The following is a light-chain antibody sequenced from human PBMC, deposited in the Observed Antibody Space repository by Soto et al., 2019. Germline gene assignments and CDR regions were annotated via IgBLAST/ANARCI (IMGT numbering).Light chain of an antibody. CDR1: QTIGTY. Sequence: DIEMTQSPSSLSASIGDRVTITCRASQTIGTYLNWFQQKPGKAPKLLIYAASNLQSGVPSRLSGTRSGTDFTLIISSLQPDDFATYFCQESYSVPLFTFGPGTKVDVK. J-gene: IGKJ3*01. CDR2: AAS. CDR3: QESYSVPLFT. V-gene: IGKV1-39*01.